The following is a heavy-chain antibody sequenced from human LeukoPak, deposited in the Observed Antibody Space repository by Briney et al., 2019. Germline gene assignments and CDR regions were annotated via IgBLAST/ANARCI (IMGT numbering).Heavy chain of an antibody. CDR1: GFTLSSYE. CDR3: ATYCSSTSCYRTRYMDV. CDR2: ITTSGSTK. V-gene: IGHV3-48*03. D-gene: IGHD2-2*01. J-gene: IGHJ6*02. Sequence: SLRLSCAASGFTLSSYEMKWVRQAPGKGLEWLSYITTSGSTKYYADSVKGRFTISRDNAENSLYLQMISLRAEDTAVYYCATYCSSTSCYRTRYMDVWGQGATVTVSS.